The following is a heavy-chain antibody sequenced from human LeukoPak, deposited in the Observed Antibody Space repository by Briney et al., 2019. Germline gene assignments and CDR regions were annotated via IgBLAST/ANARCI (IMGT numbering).Heavy chain of an antibody. J-gene: IGHJ4*02. Sequence: GGSLRLSCAASGFTFSSYAMHWVRQAPGKGLEWVAVISYDGSNKYYADSAKGRFTISRDNSKNTLYLQMNSLRAEDTAVYYCARDRVWFGSSWQLDYWGQGTLVTVSS. CDR2: ISYDGSNK. CDR1: GFTFSSYA. D-gene: IGHD6-13*01. V-gene: IGHV3-30-3*01. CDR3: ARDRVWFGSSWQLDY.